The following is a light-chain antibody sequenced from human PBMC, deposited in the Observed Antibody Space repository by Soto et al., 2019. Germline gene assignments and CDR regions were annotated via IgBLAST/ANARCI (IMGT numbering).Light chain of an antibody. CDR1: SSDVGAYKY. CDR3: SSYTKSGTRV. V-gene: IGLV2-14*01. Sequence: QSALTQPASMSASRGQSITISCAGTSSDVGAYKYVSWYQQYPGRAPKLIIYDVTNRPSGVSNRFSGSKSGNTASLTISGLQAEDEADYYCSSYTKSGTRVFGGGTKLTVL. J-gene: IGLJ3*02. CDR2: DVT.